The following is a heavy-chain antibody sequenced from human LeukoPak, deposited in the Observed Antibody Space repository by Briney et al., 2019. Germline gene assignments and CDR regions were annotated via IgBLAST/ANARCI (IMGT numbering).Heavy chain of an antibody. CDR2: ISSSSSYT. D-gene: IGHD3-10*01. CDR3: ARVGGVLWFGELDWFDP. Sequence: GGSLRLSCAASGFTFSDYYMSWIRQAPGKGLEWVSYISSSSSYTNYADSVKGRFTTSRDNAKNSLYLQMNSLRAEDTAVYYCARVGGVLWFGELDWFDPWGQGTLVTVSS. CDR1: GFTFSDYY. J-gene: IGHJ5*02. V-gene: IGHV3-11*06.